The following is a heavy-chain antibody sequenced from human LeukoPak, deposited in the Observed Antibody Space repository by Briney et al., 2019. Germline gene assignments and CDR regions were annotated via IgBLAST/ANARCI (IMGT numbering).Heavy chain of an antibody. CDR2: INPNSGGT. J-gene: IGHJ6*02. CDR1: GYTFTGYY. CDR3: ARKGIAARLGYYYGMDV. D-gene: IGHD6-6*01. Sequence: ASVKVSCKASGYTFTGYYMHWVRQAPGQGLEWMGWINPNSGGTNYAQKFQGRVTMTRDTSISTAYMELSRLRSDDTAVYYCARKGIAARLGYYYGMDVWGQGTTVTVSS. V-gene: IGHV1-2*02.